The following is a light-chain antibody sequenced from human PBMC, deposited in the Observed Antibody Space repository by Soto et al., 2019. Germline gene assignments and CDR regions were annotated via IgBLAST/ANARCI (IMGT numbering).Light chain of an antibody. Sequence: EIVMTQFPATLSVSPGDRVTLSCRASQSVTSNLAWYQQKPGQGPRLLMYGASIRATSIPARFSGTGSGTEFTLTVSSLQSEDFAVYFCQQYNNWPPTFGQGTKLEIK. J-gene: IGKJ2*01. CDR1: QSVTSN. CDR2: GAS. V-gene: IGKV3-15*01. CDR3: QQYNNWPPT.